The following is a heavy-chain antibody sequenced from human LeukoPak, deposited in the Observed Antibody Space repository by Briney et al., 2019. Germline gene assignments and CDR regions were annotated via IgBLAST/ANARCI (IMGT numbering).Heavy chain of an antibody. CDR3: ARLYYYGSGSYRDY. J-gene: IGHJ4*02. CDR1: GASITSNW. Sequence: SETLSLTCAVSGASITSNWWSWVRQSPGKGLEWIGEIHRSASPNYNTSLKSRVTLSLDKSQNQFSLKVTSVTAADTAVYYCARLYYYGSGSYRDYWGQGTLVTVSS. V-gene: IGHV4-4*02. CDR2: IHRSASP. D-gene: IGHD3-10*01.